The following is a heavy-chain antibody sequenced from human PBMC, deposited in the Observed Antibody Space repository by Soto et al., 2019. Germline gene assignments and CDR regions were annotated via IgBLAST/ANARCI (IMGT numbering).Heavy chain of an antibody. Sequence: SVKVSCKASGGTFSSYAISWVRQAPGQGLEWMGGIIPIFGTANYAQKFQGRVTITADKSTSTAYMELSSLRSEDTAVYYCCYVEMATPFYYYGMDLWGQGTTVTVSS. D-gene: IGHD5-12*01. CDR3: CYVEMATPFYYYGMDL. CDR2: IIPIFGTA. V-gene: IGHV1-69*06. CDR1: GGTFSSYA. J-gene: IGHJ6*02.